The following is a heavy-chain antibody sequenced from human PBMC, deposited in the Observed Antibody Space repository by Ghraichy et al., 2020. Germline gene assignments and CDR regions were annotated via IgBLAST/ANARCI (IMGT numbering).Heavy chain of an antibody. Sequence: KVSCKASGYTFTSYGISWVRQAPGQGLEWMGWISAYNGNTNYAQKLQGRVTMTTDTSTSTAYMELRSLRSDDTAVYYCAREAVFGGTMVRGVNYWGQGTLVTVSS. V-gene: IGHV1-18*04. D-gene: IGHD3-10*01. CDR1: GYTFTSYG. CDR2: ISAYNGNT. J-gene: IGHJ4*02. CDR3: AREAVFGGTMVRGVNY.